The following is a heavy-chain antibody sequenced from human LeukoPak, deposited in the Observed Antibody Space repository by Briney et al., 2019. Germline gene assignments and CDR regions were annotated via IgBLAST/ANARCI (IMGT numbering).Heavy chain of an antibody. CDR2: IIPIFGTA. CDR3: ARELNKYSSSSGKAFDI. J-gene: IGHJ3*02. V-gene: IGHV1-69*13. CDR1: GGTFSSFA. Sequence: SVKVSCKASGGTFSSFAISWVRQAPGQGLEWMGGIIPIFGTANYAQKFQGRVTITADESTSTAYMGLSSLRSEDTAVYYCARELNKYSSSSGKAFDIWGQGTMVTVSS. D-gene: IGHD6-6*01.